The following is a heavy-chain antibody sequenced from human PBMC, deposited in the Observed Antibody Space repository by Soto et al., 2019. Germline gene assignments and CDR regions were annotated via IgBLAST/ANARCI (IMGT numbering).Heavy chain of an antibody. CDR2: ISAYNGNT. CDR3: ARNANYYDSSGYWILIDY. V-gene: IGHV1-18*01. CDR1: GYTFTSYG. J-gene: IGHJ4*02. D-gene: IGHD3-22*01. Sequence: ASVKVSCKASGYTFTSYGISCVRQAPGQGLEWMGWISAYNGNTNYAQKLQGRVTMTTDTSTSTAYMELRSLRSDDTAVYYCARNANYYDSSGYWILIDYWGQGTLVTVSS.